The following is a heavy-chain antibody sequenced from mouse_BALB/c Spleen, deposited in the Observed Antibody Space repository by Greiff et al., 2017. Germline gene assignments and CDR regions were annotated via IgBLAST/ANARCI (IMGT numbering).Heavy chain of an antibody. CDR2: IDPANGNT. J-gene: IGHJ4*01. D-gene: IGHD1-2*01. V-gene: IGHV14-3*02. Sequence: VQLQQSGAELVKPGASVKLSCTASGFNFKDTYMHWVKQRPEQGLEWIGRIDPANGNTKYDPKFQGKATITADTSSNTAYLQLSSLTSEDTAVYYCARDTTAVYYAMDYWGQGTSVTVSS. CDR3: ARDTTAVYYAMDY. CDR1: GFNFKDTY.